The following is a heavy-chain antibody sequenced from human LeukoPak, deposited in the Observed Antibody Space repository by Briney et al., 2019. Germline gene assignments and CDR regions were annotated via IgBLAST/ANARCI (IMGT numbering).Heavy chain of an antibody. CDR1: GHSFSSCW. CDR3: ARERGGGAPLDY. J-gene: IGHJ4*02. Sequence: GESLKISCKGSGHSFSSCWIAWVRQMPGKGLEWMGIIYPGDSDTRYSPSFQGQVTISVDKSISTAYLPWNSLKASDTAIYYCARERGGGAPLDYWGQGTLVTVSS. CDR2: IYPGDSDT. D-gene: IGHD3-10*01. V-gene: IGHV5-51*03.